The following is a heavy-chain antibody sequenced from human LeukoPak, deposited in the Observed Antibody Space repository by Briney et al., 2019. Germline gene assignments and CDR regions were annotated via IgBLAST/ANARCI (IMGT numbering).Heavy chain of an antibody. CDR1: GDTVSSNSAA. D-gene: IGHD2/OR15-2a*01. V-gene: IGHV6-1*01. Sequence: SQTLSLTCAISGDTVSSNSAAWNWIRQSPSRGLEWLGRAYFRSKWYNDYAESVKGRISTNPDTSKNQFSLQLNSVNPEDTAVYYWADFYLDTWSQGSLVTVSS. CDR2: AYFRSKWYN. CDR3: ADFYLDT. J-gene: IGHJ5*02.